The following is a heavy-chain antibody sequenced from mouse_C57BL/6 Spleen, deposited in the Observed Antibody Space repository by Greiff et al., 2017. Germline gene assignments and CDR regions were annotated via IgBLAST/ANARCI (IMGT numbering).Heavy chain of an antibody. CDR3: ARRDYYGSSYLYAMDY. J-gene: IGHJ4*01. V-gene: IGHV1-67*01. D-gene: IGHD1-1*01. CDR2: ISTCCGDA. CDR1: GYTFTDYA. Sequence: QVQLKESGPELVRPGVSVKISCKGSGYTFTDYAMHWVKQSPAKSLEWIGVISTCCGDASYNQTFKDQATMTVDKSSSTGYMELARLTPEDSAVXYCARRDYYGSSYLYAMDYWGQGTSVTVSS.